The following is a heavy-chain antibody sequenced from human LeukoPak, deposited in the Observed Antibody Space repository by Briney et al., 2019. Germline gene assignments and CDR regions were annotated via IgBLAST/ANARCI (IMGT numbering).Heavy chain of an antibody. Sequence: SETLSLTCAVYGGSFSGYYWSWIRQPPGKGLEWIGEINHSGSTNYNPSLKSRVTISGDTSKNQFSLKLSSVTAADTAVYYCARVDYDSSGSPDYWGQGTLVTVSS. J-gene: IGHJ4*02. CDR3: ARVDYDSSGSPDY. V-gene: IGHV4-34*01. CDR1: GGSFSGYY. D-gene: IGHD3-22*01. CDR2: INHSGST.